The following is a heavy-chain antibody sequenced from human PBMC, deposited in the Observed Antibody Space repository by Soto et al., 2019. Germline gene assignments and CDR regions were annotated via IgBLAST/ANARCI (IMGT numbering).Heavy chain of an antibody. V-gene: IGHV3-30-3*01. Sequence: QVQLVESGGGVVQLGRSLRLSCAASGFILSTYAMYWVRQAPGKGLEWVAVISYDGNNKYYADSVKGRFTISRDNSKNTLYLQMNSLRAEDTAVYYCARAGCDGGSCYTLVGLRYGMDVWGQGTTVTVSS. CDR2: ISYDGNNK. CDR1: GFILSTYA. D-gene: IGHD2-15*01. CDR3: ARAGCDGGSCYTLVGLRYGMDV. J-gene: IGHJ6*02.